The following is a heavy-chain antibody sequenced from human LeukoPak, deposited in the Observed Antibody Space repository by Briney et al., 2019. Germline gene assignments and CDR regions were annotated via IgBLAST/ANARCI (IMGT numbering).Heavy chain of an antibody. J-gene: IGHJ4*02. CDR3: ARVRDSGYDSLDY. CDR2: IYYSGSN. Sequence: PAETLCLTCTVSGGSISSYYWSWIRQPPGKGLEWVGYIYYSGSNNYNPALQSRVTISVDTSKNQFSLKLSCVTAADTAVYYCARVRDSGYDSLDYWGQGTLVSVSS. D-gene: IGHD5-12*01. V-gene: IGHV4-59*01. CDR1: GGSISSYY.